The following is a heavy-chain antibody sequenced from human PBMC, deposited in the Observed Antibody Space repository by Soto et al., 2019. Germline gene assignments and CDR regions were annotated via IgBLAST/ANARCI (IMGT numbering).Heavy chain of an antibody. CDR3: ARTGYSTGLSFYFAF. D-gene: IGHD2-8*02. Sequence: AYRVSKYAIHLVRQSTKQGLEWMGLINAASGNTAYPQKFQDRVTITRDTSASTAYMDLSSLGSEDTAIYYCARTGYSTGLSFYFAFWGQGTLVTVS. CDR2: INAASGNT. V-gene: IGHV1-3*01. J-gene: IGHJ4*02. CDR1: AYRVSKYA.